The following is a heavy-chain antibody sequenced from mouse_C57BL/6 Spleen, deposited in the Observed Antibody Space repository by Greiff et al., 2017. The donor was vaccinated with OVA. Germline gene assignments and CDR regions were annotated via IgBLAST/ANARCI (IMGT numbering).Heavy chain of an antibody. J-gene: IGHJ4*01. D-gene: IGHD2-3*01. CDR2: IYPSNGGT. CDR3: ARRSIYDGYLYAMGY. CDR1: GYTFTSYW. V-gene: IGHV1-53*01. Sequence: QVQLQQPGTELVKPGASVKLSCKASGYTFTSYWMHWVKQRPGQGLEWIGNIYPSNGGTNYNEKFKSKATLTVDKSSSTAYMQLSCRTYEDSAVYDGARRSIYDGYLYAMGYWGQGTSVTVSS.